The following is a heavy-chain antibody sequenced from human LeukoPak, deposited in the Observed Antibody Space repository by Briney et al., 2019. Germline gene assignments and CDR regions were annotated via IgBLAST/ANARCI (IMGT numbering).Heavy chain of an antibody. V-gene: IGHV5-51*01. CDR1: GYSFTSYW. J-gene: IGHJ4*02. D-gene: IGHD3-22*01. Sequence: GESLKISCKGSGYSFTSYWIGWVRQMPGKGLEWMGIIYPGDSDTRYSPSFQGQVTISADKSISTAYLQWSSLKASDTAMYYCARCSEDTYYYDSSGYPSCKYYFDYWGQGTLVTVSS. CDR3: ARCSEDTYYYDSSGYPSCKYYFDY. CDR2: IYPGDSDT.